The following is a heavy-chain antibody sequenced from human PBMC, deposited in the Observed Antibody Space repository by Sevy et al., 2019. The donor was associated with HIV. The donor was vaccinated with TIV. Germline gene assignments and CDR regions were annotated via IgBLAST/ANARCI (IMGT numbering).Heavy chain of an antibody. CDR3: SRALATAVTPEYYFDY. Sequence: GSLRLSCTASGFTFDDYAMSWFRQAPGKGLEWVAFITRNSYEAYGGTREYAASVKGRFTISRDDSKSIAYLQMNSLKTEDTAMYYCSRALATAVTPEYYFDYWGQGTLVTVSS. J-gene: IGHJ4*02. CDR1: GFTFDDYA. V-gene: IGHV3-49*03. CDR2: ITRNSYEAYGGTR. D-gene: IGHD2-15*01.